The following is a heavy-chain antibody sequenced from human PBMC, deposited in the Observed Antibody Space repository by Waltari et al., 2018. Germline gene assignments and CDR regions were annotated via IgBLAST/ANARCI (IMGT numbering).Heavy chain of an antibody. CDR2: IKQDGREK. V-gene: IGHV3-7*03. J-gene: IGHJ4*02. D-gene: IGHD3-22*01. CDR1: GFTFSSYW. Sequence: EVQLVESGGGLVQPGGSLRLSCAASGFTFSSYWMSWVRQAPGKGVEGVANIKQDGREKYYVDSVKGRFTISRDNAKNSLYLQMNSLIAEDTAVYYCARAPYSYIYYDSSGYYYWGQGTLVTVSS. CDR3: ARAPYSYIYYDSSGYYY.